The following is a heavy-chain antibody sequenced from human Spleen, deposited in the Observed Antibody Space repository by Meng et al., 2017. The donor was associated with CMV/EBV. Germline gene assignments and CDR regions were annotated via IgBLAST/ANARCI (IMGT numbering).Heavy chain of an antibody. CDR2: IYSGGSST. Sequence: AVSRITFSSYAMSWVRQAPGRGVGWVSVIYSGGSSTYYADSVEGRFTISKDNSKNTLYLQMSGLRAEDTAVYYCAKSASSGWYRVDYWGQGTLVTVSS. V-gene: IGHV3-23*03. CDR3: AKSASSGWYRVDY. J-gene: IGHJ4*02. D-gene: IGHD6-19*01. CDR1: RITFSSYA.